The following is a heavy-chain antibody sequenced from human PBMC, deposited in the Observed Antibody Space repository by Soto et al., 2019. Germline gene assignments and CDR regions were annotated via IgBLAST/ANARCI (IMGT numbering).Heavy chain of an antibody. Sequence: QVQLVQSGAEVKKPGSSVKVSCTASGGTFTRFTINWVRQAPGQGCEWMGRIIPTLDVANYAQKFQDRVTLTADKSASTAYMEISNPRSEDTGGYYCARDDDTTRAPFDSWGQGTLVTVSS. V-gene: IGHV1-69*08. CDR1: GGTFTRFT. CDR3: ARDDDTTRAPFDS. CDR2: IIPTLDVA. J-gene: IGHJ4*02. D-gene: IGHD1-1*01.